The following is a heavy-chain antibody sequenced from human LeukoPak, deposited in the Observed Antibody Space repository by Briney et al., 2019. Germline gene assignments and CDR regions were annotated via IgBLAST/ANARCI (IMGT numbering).Heavy chain of an antibody. V-gene: IGHV4-34*01. J-gene: IGHJ4*02. D-gene: IGHD2-2*01. Sequence: SETLSLTCAVYGGSFSGYYWSWIRQPPGKGLEWIGEINHSGSTNYNPSLKSRVTISVDTSKNQFSLKLSSVTAADTAVYYCARSSDCSSTSCYGGALNYWGQGTLVTVSS. CDR2: INHSGST. CDR1: GGSFSGYY. CDR3: ARSSDCSSTSCYGGALNY.